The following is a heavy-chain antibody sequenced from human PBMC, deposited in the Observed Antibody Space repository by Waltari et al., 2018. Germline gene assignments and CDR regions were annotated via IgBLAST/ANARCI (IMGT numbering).Heavy chain of an antibody. D-gene: IGHD3-10*01. Sequence: VQLLQSGAEVKKPGSSVKVPSQASGGTLSNYAIRWVRQAPGQGLEWMGGIIPIFGTANYAQKFQVRVTITTDESTSTAYMELITLRSEDTGVNYGVVRCMAAILYYFDYWGQGTLVTVSS. CDR3: VVRCMAAILYYFDY. CDR2: IIPIFGTA. V-gene: IGHV1-69*05. CDR1: GGTLSNYA. J-gene: IGHJ4*02.